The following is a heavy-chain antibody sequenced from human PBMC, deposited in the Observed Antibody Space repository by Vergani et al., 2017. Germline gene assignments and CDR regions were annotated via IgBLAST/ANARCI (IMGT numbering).Heavy chain of an antibody. Sequence: EVQLVQSGAEVKKPGESLRISCKGSGYSFTSYWISWVRQMPGKGLEWMGRIDPSDSYTNYSPSFQDHVTISADKSISTAYLQWSSLKASDTAMYYCARVGWSYYDSSGYYYAPGGWFDPWGQGTLVTVSS. D-gene: IGHD3-22*01. CDR1: GYSFTSYW. CDR2: IDPSDSYT. J-gene: IGHJ5*02. CDR3: ARVGWSYYDSSGYYYAPGGWFDP. V-gene: IGHV5-10-1*03.